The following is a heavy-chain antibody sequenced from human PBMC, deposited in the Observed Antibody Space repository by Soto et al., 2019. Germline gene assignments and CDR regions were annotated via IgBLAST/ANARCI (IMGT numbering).Heavy chain of an antibody. CDR3: ARSRGYSSGWPKYYYYGMDV. D-gene: IGHD6-19*01. CDR2: ISSSSSYT. Sequence: QVQLVESGGGLVKPGGSLRLSCAASGFTFSDYYMSWIRQAPGKGLEWVSYISSSSSYTNYADSVKGRFTISRDNAKNSLYLQMNSLRAEDTAVYYCARSRGYSSGWPKYYYYGMDVWGQGTTVTVSS. CDR1: GFTFSDYY. J-gene: IGHJ6*02. V-gene: IGHV3-11*06.